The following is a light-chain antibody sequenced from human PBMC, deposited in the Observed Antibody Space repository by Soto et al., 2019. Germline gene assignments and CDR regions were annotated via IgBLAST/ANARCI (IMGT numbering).Light chain of an antibody. CDR3: QHYHSYSEA. CDR2: AAS. Sequence: DIQMTQYPSFLSASVGDRVTITCRASQAISNYLNWYQQKPGKAPKLLIYAASSLQTGVPSRFSGSGSGTEFTLTISSLQPDDFATYYRQHYHSYSEAFGQGTKVDIK. J-gene: IGKJ1*01. CDR1: QAISNY. V-gene: IGKV1-17*01.